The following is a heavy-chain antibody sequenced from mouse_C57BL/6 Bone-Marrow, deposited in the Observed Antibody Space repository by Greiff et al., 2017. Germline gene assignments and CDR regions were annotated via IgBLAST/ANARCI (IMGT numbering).Heavy chain of an antibody. CDR3: APITTGEGD. CDR1: GYAFSSSW. J-gene: IGHJ2*01. Sequence: QVQLQQSGPELVKPGASVKISCKASGYAFSSSWMNWVKQRPGKGLEWIGRIYPGDGDTNYNGKFKGKATLTADKSSSTAYMQLSSLASEDSAVYFCAPITTGEGDWGQGTTLTVSS. V-gene: IGHV1-82*01. D-gene: IGHD1-2*01. CDR2: IYPGDGDT.